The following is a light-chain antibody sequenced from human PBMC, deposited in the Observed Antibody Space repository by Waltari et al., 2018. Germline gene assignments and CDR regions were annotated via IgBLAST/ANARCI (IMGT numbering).Light chain of an antibody. V-gene: IGLV2-14*03. CDR2: EVS. CDR3: SSYTPTSTVL. J-gene: IGLJ2*01. Sequence: QSALTQPAYVSGSPGQSIIISCTGTSSDVGDDKYVSRYQQHPGKAPKLMIYEVSNRPSGVSDRFSGSKSGNTASLPISGLQADDEAAYYCSSYTPTSTVLFGGGTELTVL. CDR1: SSDVGDDKY.